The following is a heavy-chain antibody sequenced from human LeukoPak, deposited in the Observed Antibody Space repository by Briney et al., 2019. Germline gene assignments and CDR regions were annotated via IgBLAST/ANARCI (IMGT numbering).Heavy chain of an antibody. CDR2: ISAYNGNT. CDR1: GYTFTSYG. Sequence: ASVKVSCKASGYTFTSYGISWVRQAPGQGLEWMGWISAYNGNTNYVQKVQGRVIMTRDTSTSTAYMDVRSLRSDDTAVYYCARLVCSSSSCWDXAAFXXWGQGTMVTVX. V-gene: IGHV1-18*01. J-gene: IGHJ3*01. D-gene: IGHD2-15*01. CDR3: ARLVCSSSSCWDXAAFXX.